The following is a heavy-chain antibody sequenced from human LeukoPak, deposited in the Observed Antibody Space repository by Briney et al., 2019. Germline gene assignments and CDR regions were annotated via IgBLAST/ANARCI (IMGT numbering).Heavy chain of an antibody. D-gene: IGHD3-22*01. CDR2: ISGSGGST. Sequence: GGSLRLSCAASGFTFSSYAMSWVRQAPGKGLEWVSAISGSGGSTYYADSVKGRFTISRDNSKNTLYLQMNSLRAEDTAVYYCAKDLRLGWDYYDSSGYPHYWGQGTLVTVSS. CDR3: AKDLRLGWDYYDSSGYPHY. V-gene: IGHV3-23*01. J-gene: IGHJ4*02. CDR1: GFTFSSYA.